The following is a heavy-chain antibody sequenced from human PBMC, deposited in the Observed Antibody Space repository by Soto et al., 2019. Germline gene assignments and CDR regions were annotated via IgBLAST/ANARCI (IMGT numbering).Heavy chain of an antibody. Sequence: LSLTCTVSGGSISSGGYYWSWIRQPPGKGLEWIGYIYYSGSTYYNPSLKSRVTISVDTSKNQFSLNLTSVSAADTAVYYCARLGGFYQSLDSWGQGTLVTVSS. D-gene: IGHD3-22*01. J-gene: IGHJ5*01. CDR1: GGSISSGGYY. V-gene: IGHV4-30-2*03. CDR2: IYYSGST. CDR3: ARLGGFYQSLDS.